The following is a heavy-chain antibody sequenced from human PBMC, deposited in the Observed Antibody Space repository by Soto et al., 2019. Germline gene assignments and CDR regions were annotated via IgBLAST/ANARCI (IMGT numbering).Heavy chain of an antibody. J-gene: IGHJ4*02. Sequence: ASVKGSCKASGGTFSSYAISWVRQAPAKGLAGLGGIIPIFGTANYAPKFQGRVTITAAESTSTAYMELSSLRSEDTAVYSCASLIAVAGTFDYWGQGTLVTSPQ. CDR3: ASLIAVAGTFDY. V-gene: IGHV1-69*13. CDR2: IIPIFGTA. CDR1: GGTFSSYA. D-gene: IGHD6-19*01.